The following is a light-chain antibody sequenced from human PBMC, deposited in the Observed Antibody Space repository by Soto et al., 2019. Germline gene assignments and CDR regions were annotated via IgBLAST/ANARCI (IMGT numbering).Light chain of an antibody. Sequence: QSVLTQPASVSGSPGQSITISCTGTSNDVGAYDYVSWYQHHPGKAPKLMIFEVRNRPSGVSNRFSASKSGNTASLTISGLQAEDEADYFCSSSTSTSALVFGTGTKVTV. CDR2: EVR. J-gene: IGLJ1*01. V-gene: IGLV2-14*01. CDR1: SNDVGAYDY. CDR3: SSSTSTSALV.